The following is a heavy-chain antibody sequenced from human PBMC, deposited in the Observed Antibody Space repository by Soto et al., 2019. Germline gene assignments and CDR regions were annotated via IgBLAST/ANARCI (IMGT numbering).Heavy chain of an antibody. J-gene: IGHJ4*02. D-gene: IGHD5-12*01. CDR1: GFTFSSYS. CDR2: ISSSSSYI. CDR3: AREGCGGYDCYCYYFDY. V-gene: IGHV3-21*01. Sequence: GGSLILSCAASGFTFSSYSMNWVRQAPGKGLEWVSSISSSSSYIYYEDTVKGRFTISRDNAKNSLYLQMNSLRAEDTAVYYCAREGCGGYDCYCYYFDYWGQGTLVTVSS.